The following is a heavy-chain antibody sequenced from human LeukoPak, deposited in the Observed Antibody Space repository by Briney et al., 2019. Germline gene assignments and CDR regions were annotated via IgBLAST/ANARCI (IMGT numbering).Heavy chain of an antibody. J-gene: IGHJ6*03. CDR2: INHSGST. CDR3: ARLPRRSYGYYMDV. Sequence: PSETLSLTCAVYGGCFSGYYWSWIRQPPGKGLECIGEINHSGSTNYNPSLKSRVTISVDTSKNQFSLKLSSVTAADTAVYYCARLPRRSYGYYMDVWGKGTTVTVSS. D-gene: IGHD5-18*01. V-gene: IGHV4-34*01. CDR1: GGCFSGYY.